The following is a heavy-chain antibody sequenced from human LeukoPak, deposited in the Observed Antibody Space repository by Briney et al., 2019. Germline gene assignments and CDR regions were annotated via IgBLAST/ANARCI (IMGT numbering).Heavy chain of an antibody. D-gene: IGHD5-12*01. CDR3: ARLWLLGYYYMDV. CDR1: GFTFSNYG. V-gene: IGHV3-30*03. J-gene: IGHJ6*03. Sequence: GGSLRLSCSASGFTFSNYGMHWVRQAPGKGLDWVAIISHDGGIKYYIDSVMGRFTISRDNSKNTLYLQMDSLRAEDTAVYYCARLWLLGYYYMDVWGKGTTVTVSS. CDR2: ISHDGGIK.